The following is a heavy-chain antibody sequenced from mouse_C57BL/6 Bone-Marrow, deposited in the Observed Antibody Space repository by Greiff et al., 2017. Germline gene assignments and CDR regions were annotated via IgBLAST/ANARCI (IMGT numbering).Heavy chain of an antibody. D-gene: IGHD2-12*01. CDR1: GFTFSSYG. V-gene: IGHV5-6*02. CDR2: ISSGGSYT. J-gene: IGHJ1*03. Sequence: VKLEESGGDLVKPGGSLKLSCAASGFTFSSYGMSWVRQTPDKRLEWVATISSGGSYTYYPDSVKGRFTISRDNAKNTLYLQISSLKSEDTAMYYCARHYYIWYFDVWGTGTTVTVSS. CDR3: ARHYYIWYFDV.